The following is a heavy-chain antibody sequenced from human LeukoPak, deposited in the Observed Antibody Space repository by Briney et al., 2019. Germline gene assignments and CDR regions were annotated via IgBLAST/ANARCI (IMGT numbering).Heavy chain of an antibody. CDR1: GFTFSIFE. CDR2: LNIYSSTI. D-gene: IGHD4-11*01. V-gene: IGHV3-48*03. CDR3: AKGPYDYPYYFDY. Sequence: GGSLRLSCAASGFTFSIFEMNWVRQAPGKGLEWVSYLNIYSSTIFYADSVKGRFTISRDNAKNSLYLQMNSLRAADTAVYYCAKGPYDYPYYFDYWGQGTLVTVSS. J-gene: IGHJ4*02.